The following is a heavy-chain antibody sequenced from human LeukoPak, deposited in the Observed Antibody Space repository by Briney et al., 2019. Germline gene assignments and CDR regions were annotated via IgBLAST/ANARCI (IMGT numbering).Heavy chain of an antibody. Sequence: PGGSLRLSCAASGFTFSNYAMSWVRQAPGKGLQRVSAIDSGGGTYYANSVKGRFTISRDNSKNTLYLQLNSLRAEDTAVYYCAKGPQGDWGQGALVTVSS. J-gene: IGHJ4*02. V-gene: IGHV3-23*01. D-gene: IGHD3-16*01. CDR3: AKGPQGD. CDR1: GFTFSNYA. CDR2: IDSGGGT.